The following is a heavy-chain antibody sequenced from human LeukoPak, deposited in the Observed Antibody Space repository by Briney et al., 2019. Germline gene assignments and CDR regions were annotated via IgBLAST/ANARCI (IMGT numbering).Heavy chain of an antibody. Sequence: PGGSLRLSCAVTGFNLRTYWIHWVRHSPGRGLEWVARSNGEGSRISYADSVRGRFTISRDNAKNTAYLQMNSLRAEDTALYYCARDPGYYYYGMDVWGQGTTVVVSS. CDR2: SNGEGSRI. CDR1: GFNLRTYW. CDR3: ARDPGYYYYGMDV. V-gene: IGHV3-74*01. J-gene: IGHJ6*02.